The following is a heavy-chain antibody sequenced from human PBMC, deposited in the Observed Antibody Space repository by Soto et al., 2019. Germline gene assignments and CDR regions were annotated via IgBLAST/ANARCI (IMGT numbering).Heavy chain of an antibody. CDR2: ISSSSSTI. J-gene: IGHJ4*02. Sequence: EVQLVESGGGLVQPGGSLRLSCAASGFTFSSYSMNWVRQAPGKGLEWVSYISSSSSTIYYADSVKGRFTISRDNAKNSLYLQMNSLRDEDTAVYYCARGSMLSSGSRENDYWGQGTLVTVSS. CDR1: GFTFSSYS. CDR3: ARGSMLSSGSRENDY. V-gene: IGHV3-48*02. D-gene: IGHD2-8*01.